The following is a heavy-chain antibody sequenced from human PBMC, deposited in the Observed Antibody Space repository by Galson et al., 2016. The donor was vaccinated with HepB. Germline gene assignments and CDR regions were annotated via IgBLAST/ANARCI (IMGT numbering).Heavy chain of an antibody. CDR2: ILYTGTT. CDR3: ARELTPEAFDI. Sequence: TLSLTCTVSGGSMNSIGYSWSWLRQHPGKGLKWIGYILYTGTTHYNPSLKSRLTMSVDTSKNQFSLKLSSVTAADTAVYYCARELTPEAFDIWGQGTMVIVSS. CDR1: GGSMNSIGYS. J-gene: IGHJ3*02. V-gene: IGHV4-31*03. D-gene: IGHD4-23*01.